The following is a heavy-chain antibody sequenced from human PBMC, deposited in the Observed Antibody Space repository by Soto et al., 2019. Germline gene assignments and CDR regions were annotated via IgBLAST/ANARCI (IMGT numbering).Heavy chain of an antibody. D-gene: IGHD4-17*01. CDR2: IWYDGSNK. CDR1: GFTFSSYG. CDR3: ARDPTVVSDYYYYGMDV. V-gene: IGHV3-33*01. Sequence: XGSLRLSCAASGFTFSSYGMHWVRQAPGKGLEWVAVIWYDGSNKYYADSVKGRFTISRDNSKNTLYLQMNSLRAEDTAVYYCARDPTVVSDYYYYGMDVWGQGSTVTVSS. J-gene: IGHJ6*02.